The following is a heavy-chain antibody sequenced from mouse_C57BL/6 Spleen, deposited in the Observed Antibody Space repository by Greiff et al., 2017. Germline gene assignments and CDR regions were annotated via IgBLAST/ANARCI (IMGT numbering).Heavy chain of an antibody. CDR2: IYPGDGDT. J-gene: IGHJ2*01. D-gene: IGHD2-5*01. CDR3: DRAYYSNYGYFDY. CDR1: GFAFSRSW. Sequence: QVQLQQSGPELLKPGASVKISCKASGFAFSRSWMHWVKPRPGAGLEWIGRIYPGDGDTNYTGKFHGKATLTADTSSRPAYMHLSSLTSENAAVYFGDRAYYSNYGYFDYGGEGTTLRVAA. V-gene: IGHV1-82*01.